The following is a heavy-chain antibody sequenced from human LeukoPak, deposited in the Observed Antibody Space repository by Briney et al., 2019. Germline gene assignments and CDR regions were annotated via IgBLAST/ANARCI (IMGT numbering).Heavy chain of an antibody. CDR3: ARFPGGAEYRHYYYMDV. V-gene: IGHV4-39*07. CDR2: IYYSGST. J-gene: IGHJ6*03. Sequence: SETLSLTCAVSGGSISSSSYYWGWIRQPPGKGLEWIGSIYYSGSTYYNPSLKSRVTISVDTSKNQFSLKLSSVTAADTAVYYCARFPGGAEYRHYYYMDVWGTGTTVTVSS. D-gene: IGHD1-14*01. CDR1: GGSISSSSYY.